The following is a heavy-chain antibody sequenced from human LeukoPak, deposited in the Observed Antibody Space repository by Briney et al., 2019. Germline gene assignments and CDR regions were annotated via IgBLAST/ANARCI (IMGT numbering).Heavy chain of an antibody. CDR1: GFTFSSYA. CDR3: AKGDYYGSGSFFKNGMDV. J-gene: IGHJ6*02. V-gene: IGHV3-23*01. D-gene: IGHD3-10*01. CDR2: VTASAGNT. Sequence: PGRSLRLSCAASGFTFSSYAMSWVRQAPGKGLEWVSAVTASAGNTYYADSVKGRFTISRDNSKNTLYLQVNSLRAEDTAVYYCAKGDYYGSGSFFKNGMDVWGQGTTVTVSS.